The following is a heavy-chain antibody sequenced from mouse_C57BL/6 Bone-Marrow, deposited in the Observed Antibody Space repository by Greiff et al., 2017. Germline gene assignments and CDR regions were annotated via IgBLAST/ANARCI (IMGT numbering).Heavy chain of an antibody. V-gene: IGHV5-12*01. Sequence: EVKLVVESGGGLVQPGGSLNLSCAASGFTFSDYYMYWVRQTPEKRLEWVAYISNGGGSTYYPDTVKGRFTISRDNAKNTLYLQMSRLKSEDTAMYYCARHGGYDGRPWFAYWGQGTLVAVSA. J-gene: IGHJ3*01. CDR2: ISNGGGST. D-gene: IGHD2-2*01. CDR1: GFTFSDYY. CDR3: ARHGGYDGRPWFAY.